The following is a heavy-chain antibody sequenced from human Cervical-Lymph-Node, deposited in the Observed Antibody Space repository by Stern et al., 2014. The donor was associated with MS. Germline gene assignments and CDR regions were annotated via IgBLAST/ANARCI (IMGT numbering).Heavy chain of an antibody. CDR2: INPNSGGT. V-gene: IGHV1-2*06. CDR1: GYTFSVYN. Sequence: QVQLVQSGAEVKKPGASLKVSCKASGYTFSVYNIHWVRQAPGQGLEWMGRINPNSGGTNYAQKFQGRVTMTRDTSISIVYMERTRLRSDDTAVYYCARGASDYWGQGTLVTVSS. CDR3: ARGASDY. J-gene: IGHJ4*02. D-gene: IGHD3-16*01.